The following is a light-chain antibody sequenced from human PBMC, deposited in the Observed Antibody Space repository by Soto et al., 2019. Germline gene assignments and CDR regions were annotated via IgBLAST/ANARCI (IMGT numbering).Light chain of an antibody. J-gene: IGKJ1*01. CDR2: GAS. CDR3: HQYGSSPPT. CDR1: QSVSSSY. Sequence: EIVLTQSPGTLSLSPGERATLSCRASQSVSSSYLAWYQQKPGQAPRLLIYGASSRAAGIPDRFSGSGSGTDFTLSISRLEPEDFAVYYCHQYGSSPPTFGQGTQVEIK. V-gene: IGKV3-20*01.